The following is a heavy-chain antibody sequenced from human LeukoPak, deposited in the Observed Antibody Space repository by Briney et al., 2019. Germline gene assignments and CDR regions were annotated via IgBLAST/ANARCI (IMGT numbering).Heavy chain of an antibody. Sequence: SETLSLTCTVSGGSISSSSYYWGWIRQPPGKGLEWIGSMYYSGNTYYNPSLKSRVTISVDTSKNQFSLKLSSLTAADTALYYCARDRGTWNDDGFDYWGQGTLVTVSS. CDR2: MYYSGNT. CDR3: ARDRGTWNDDGFDY. D-gene: IGHD1-1*01. J-gene: IGHJ4*02. V-gene: IGHV4-39*02. CDR1: GGSISSSSYY.